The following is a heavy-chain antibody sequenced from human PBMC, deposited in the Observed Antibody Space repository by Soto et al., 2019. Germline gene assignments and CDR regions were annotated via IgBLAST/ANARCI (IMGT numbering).Heavy chain of an antibody. CDR2: ISAYNGNT. CDR3: ARSSRGGELEGGSVNWFDP. Sequence: QVQLVQSGAEVKKPGASVKVSCKASGYTFTSYGISWVRQAPGQGLEWMGWISAYNGNTNYAQKLQGRVTMTTDTSKSKAYMELRSLRSDDTAVYYCARSSRGGELEGGSVNWFDPWGQGTLVTVSS. J-gene: IGHJ5*02. CDR1: GYTFTSYG. V-gene: IGHV1-18*01. D-gene: IGHD1-1*01.